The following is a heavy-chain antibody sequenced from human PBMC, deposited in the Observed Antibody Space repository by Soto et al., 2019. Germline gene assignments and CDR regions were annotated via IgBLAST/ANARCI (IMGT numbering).Heavy chain of an antibody. D-gene: IGHD2-15*01. J-gene: IGHJ3*02. V-gene: IGHV4-59*01. CDR1: GGSISSYY. CDR3: ATGRRVYGYCSGGSCYSAFDI. Sequence: SETLSLTCTVSGGSISSYYWSWIRQPPGKGLEWIGYIYYSGSTNYNPSLKSRVTISVDTSKNQFSLKLSSVTAADPAVYYCATGRRVYGYCSGGSCYSAFDIWGQGTMVTVSS. CDR2: IYYSGST.